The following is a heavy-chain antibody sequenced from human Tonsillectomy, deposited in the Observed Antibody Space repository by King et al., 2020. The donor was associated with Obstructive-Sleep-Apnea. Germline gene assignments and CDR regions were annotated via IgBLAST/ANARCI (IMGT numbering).Heavy chain of an antibody. CDR1: GFTFSSYG. D-gene: IGHD6-13*01. CDR2: ISYDGSNK. CDR3: AKEMIAAAATGGMDV. J-gene: IGHJ6*02. V-gene: IGHV3-30*18. Sequence: VQLVESGGGVVQPGTSLRLSCAASGFTFSSYGMHWVRQAPGKGLEWEAVISYDGSNKYYADSVKGRFTISRDNSKNTLYLQMSSLRPEDTAVYYCAKEMIAAAATGGMDVWGQGTTVTVSS.